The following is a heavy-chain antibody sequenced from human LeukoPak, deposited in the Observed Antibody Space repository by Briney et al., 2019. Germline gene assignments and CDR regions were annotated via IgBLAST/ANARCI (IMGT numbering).Heavy chain of an antibody. D-gene: IGHD3-10*01. V-gene: IGHV3-23*01. CDR2: ISGSGGST. CDR3: VVVRGVNPLYYGMDV. CDR1: GFTFSSYA. J-gene: IGHJ6*02. Sequence: PGGSLRLSWAASGFTFSSYAMSWVRQAPGKGLERVSAISGSGGSTYYADSVKGRFTISRDNSKNTLYLQMNSLRAEDTAVYYCVVVRGVNPLYYGMDVWGQGTTVTVSS.